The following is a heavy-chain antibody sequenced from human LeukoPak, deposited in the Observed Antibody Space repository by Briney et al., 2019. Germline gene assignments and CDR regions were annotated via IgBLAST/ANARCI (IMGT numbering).Heavy chain of an antibody. J-gene: IGHJ4*02. CDR3: ASVPVYYDILTGSTGYFDY. V-gene: IGHV4-61*02. CDR2: IYTSGST. CDR1: GGSISSGSYY. D-gene: IGHD3-9*01. Sequence: SETLSLTCTVSGGSISSGSYYWSWIRQPAGKGLEWIGRIYTSGSTNYNPSLKSRVTISVDTSKNQFSLKLSSVTAADTAVYYCASVPVYYDILTGSTGYFDYWGQGTLVTVSS.